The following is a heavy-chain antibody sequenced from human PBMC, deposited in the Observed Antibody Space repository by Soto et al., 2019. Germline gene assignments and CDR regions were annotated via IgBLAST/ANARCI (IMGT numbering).Heavy chain of an antibody. CDR1: GGSFSGYY. CDR2: INHSGST. D-gene: IGHD3-3*01. V-gene: IGHV4-34*01. J-gene: IGHJ6*04. CDR3: ESYNHSVLRLWEWCLDGLDV. Sequence: SETLSLTCAVYGGSFSGYYWSWIRQPPGKGLEWIGEINHSGSTNYNPSLKSRVTISVDTSKNQLSLKLSSVTAADTAVYYCESYNHSVLRLWEWCLDGLDVWGKGTTGT.